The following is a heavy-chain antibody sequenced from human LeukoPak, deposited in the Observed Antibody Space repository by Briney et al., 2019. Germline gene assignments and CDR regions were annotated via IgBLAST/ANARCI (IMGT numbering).Heavy chain of an antibody. Sequence: GGSLRLSCAASGNYWMHWVRQAPGKGLVWVSHINGDGSWTTYADSVKGRFTISKDNAKNTVYLQMNNLRAEDMAVYYCVSFYETYWGRGTLVTVSS. CDR3: VSFYETY. J-gene: IGHJ4*02. D-gene: IGHD2-2*01. CDR1: GNYW. CDR2: INGDGSWT. V-gene: IGHV3-74*01.